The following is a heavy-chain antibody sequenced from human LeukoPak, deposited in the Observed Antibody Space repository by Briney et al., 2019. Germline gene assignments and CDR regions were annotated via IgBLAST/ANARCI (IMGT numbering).Heavy chain of an antibody. J-gene: IGHJ4*02. CDR3: GSYYHGGDY. V-gene: IGHV1-69*05. CDR2: IIPIFGTA. Sequence: SVKVSCKASGGTFSSYAISWVRQAPGQGLEWIGGIIPIFGTANYAQKFLGRVTIATDESTSTAYMELSSLRSEDTAVYYCGSYYHGGDYWGQGTLVTVSS. D-gene: IGHD1-26*01. CDR1: GGTFSSYA.